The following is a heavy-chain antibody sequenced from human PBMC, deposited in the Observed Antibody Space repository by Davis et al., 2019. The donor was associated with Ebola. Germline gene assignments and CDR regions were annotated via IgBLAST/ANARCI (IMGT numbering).Heavy chain of an antibody. Sequence: AASVKVSCKSSGYTFTSYSFHWVRQAPGQRLEWMGWINAYNGKAQYSQNLQGRITITRDTSASAVYMDLRRLISEDTAVYYCAISRSFGYVGIRGEAGRGQLEDWGQGTLVTVSS. CDR1: GYTFTSYS. D-gene: IGHD5-18*01. CDR3: AISRSFGYVGIRGEAGRGQLED. J-gene: IGHJ4*02. V-gene: IGHV1-3*01. CDR2: INAYNGKA.